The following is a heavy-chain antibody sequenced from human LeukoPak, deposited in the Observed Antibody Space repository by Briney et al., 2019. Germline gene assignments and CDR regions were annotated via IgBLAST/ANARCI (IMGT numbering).Heavy chain of an antibody. CDR1: GGSISSYY. V-gene: IGHV4-59*01. CDR2: IYYSGST. Sequence: SETLSLTCTVSGGSISSYYWSWLRQPPGKGLEWIGYIYYSGSTNYNPSLKSRVTISVDTSKNQFSLKLSSVTAADTAVYYCARGKGHYYYYYMDVWGKGTTVTVSS. J-gene: IGHJ6*03. CDR3: ARGKGHYYYYYMDV.